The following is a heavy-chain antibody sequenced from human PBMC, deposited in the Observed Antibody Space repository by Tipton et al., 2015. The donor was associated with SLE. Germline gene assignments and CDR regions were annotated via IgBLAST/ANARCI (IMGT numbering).Heavy chain of an antibody. D-gene: IGHD3-10*01. J-gene: IGHJ4*02. Sequence: QSGAEVKKPGASVKVSCKASGYTFSSHGISWVRQAPGQGLEWMGWINPYNGNTKDAQNFQGRVTMTTDTSTNTVYMELRSLRSDDTAVYYCARDRGVKVVQGVPYGIFDFWGQGTLVTVSS. V-gene: IGHV1-18*01. CDR2: INPYNGNT. CDR1: GYTFSSHG. CDR3: ARDRGVKVVQGVPYGIFDF.